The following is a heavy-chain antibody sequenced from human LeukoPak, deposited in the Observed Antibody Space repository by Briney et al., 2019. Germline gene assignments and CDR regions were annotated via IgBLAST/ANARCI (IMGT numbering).Heavy chain of an antibody. J-gene: IGHJ4*02. CDR1: VFMFSKFA. CDR3: AKDQGQDVAPRRFDN. D-gene: IGHD6-6*01. Sequence: PGGSLRLSCAASVFMFSKFAMSWVRQAPGKGLEWVSTIYYSGGNTYSADSVKGRFTISRDNAKNTLYLQMNSLRAEDTALYYCAKDQGQDVAPRRFDNWGQGTLLTVSS. CDR2: IYYSGGNT. V-gene: IGHV3-23*01.